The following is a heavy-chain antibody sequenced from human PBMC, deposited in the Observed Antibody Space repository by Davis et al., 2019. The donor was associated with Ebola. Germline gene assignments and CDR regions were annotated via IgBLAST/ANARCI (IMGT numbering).Heavy chain of an antibody. Sequence: GESLKISCSASGFTFSTYAMNWVRQAPGKGLEWVSFISVGSDKSYYADSVQGRFTISRNNAKNSLYLQMNSLRDEDTAVYYCALRNLGTYSGHFLANWGQGTLVTVSS. D-gene: IGHD1-26*01. CDR2: ISVGSDKS. CDR1: GFTFSTYA. CDR3: ALRNLGTYSGHFLAN. V-gene: IGHV3-48*02. J-gene: IGHJ4*02.